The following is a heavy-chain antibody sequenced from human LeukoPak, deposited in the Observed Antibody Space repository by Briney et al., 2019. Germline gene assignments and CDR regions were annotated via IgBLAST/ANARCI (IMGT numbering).Heavy chain of an antibody. D-gene: IGHD1-1*01. V-gene: IGHV3-49*03. J-gene: IGHJ4*02. CDR3: SREWGNGNDLRPDS. CDR2: IRSSIYGGTP. CDR1: GYTFREFA. Sequence: GGSLRLSCTSSGYTFREFAVSWFRQAPGKGLEWIGFIRSSIYGGTPKAAASVKGRFIFSRDDSKGVAYLRMNSLKTDDTAVYYCSREWGNGNDLRPDSWGQGTLVTVSS.